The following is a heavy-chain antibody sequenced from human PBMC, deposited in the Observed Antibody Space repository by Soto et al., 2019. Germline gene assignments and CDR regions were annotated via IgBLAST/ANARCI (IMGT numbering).Heavy chain of an antibody. V-gene: IGHV1-69*01. Sequence: QVQLVQSGSEVKMPGSSVKVSCKTSGGTFSRHAINWVRQAPGQGLEWMGGIIPMFGTTKYAQKFKGRVTIRADETTSTAYMGLSSLRSEDAGVYYCARAAIPGRSWYFWFAPGGQGTLVTVSS. CDR1: GGTFSRHA. CDR2: IIPMFGTT. CDR3: ARAAIPGRSWYFWFAP. D-gene: IGHD6-13*01. J-gene: IGHJ5*02.